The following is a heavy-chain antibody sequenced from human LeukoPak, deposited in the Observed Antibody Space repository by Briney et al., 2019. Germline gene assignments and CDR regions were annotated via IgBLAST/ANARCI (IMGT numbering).Heavy chain of an antibody. CDR2: ISSSGSTI. V-gene: IGHV3-11*04. CDR3: AKELIMRFDF. Sequence: PGGSLRLSCAASGFTFSSYWMSWIRQAPGKGLEWVSYISSSGSTIHYADSVKGRFTISRDNAKNSLYLQMNSLRAEDTAVYYCAKELIMRFDFWGQGTLVTVSS. CDR1: GFTFSSYW. D-gene: IGHD3-16*01. J-gene: IGHJ4*02.